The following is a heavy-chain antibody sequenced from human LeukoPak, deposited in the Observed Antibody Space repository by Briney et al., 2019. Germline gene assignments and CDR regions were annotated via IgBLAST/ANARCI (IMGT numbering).Heavy chain of an antibody. J-gene: IGHJ4*02. CDR2: IYYSGST. CDR1: GGSISSYY. Sequence: SETPSLTCTVSGGSISSYYWSWIRQPPGKGLEWIGYIYYSGSTNYNPSLKSRVTISVDTSKNQFSLKLSSVTAADTAVYYCARVDYGGNSPPDYWGQGTLVTVSS. CDR3: ARVDYGGNSPPDY. D-gene: IGHD4-23*01. V-gene: IGHV4-59*01.